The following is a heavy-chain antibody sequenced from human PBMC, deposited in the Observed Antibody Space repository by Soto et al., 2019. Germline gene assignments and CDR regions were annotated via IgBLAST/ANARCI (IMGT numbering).Heavy chain of an antibody. D-gene: IGHD3-10*01. V-gene: IGHV1-2*04. CDR2: INPNSGGT. Sequence: ASVKVSCKASGYTFTGYYMHWVRQAPGQGLEWMGWINPNSGGTNYAQKFQGWVTMTRDTSISTAYMELSRLRSDDTAVYYCARGPGRFGESPGGYYYYYGMDVWGQGTTVTVSS. J-gene: IGHJ6*02. CDR1: GYTFTGYY. CDR3: ARGPGRFGESPGGYYYYYGMDV.